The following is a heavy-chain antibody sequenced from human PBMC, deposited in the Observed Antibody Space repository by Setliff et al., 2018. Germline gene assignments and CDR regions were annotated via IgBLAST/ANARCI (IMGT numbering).Heavy chain of an antibody. CDR2: ISGSGGAT. CDR1: GFSFSSYW. Sequence: PGGSLRLSCVASGFSFSSYWMHWVRQVPGKGLEWVSAISGSGGATYYTDSVKGRFTISRDNSKNTLYLQMNSLRAEDTAVYYCAKSRGQWSFDYWGQGTLVTVSS. V-gene: IGHV3-23*01. J-gene: IGHJ4*02. CDR3: AKSRGQWSFDY. D-gene: IGHD6-19*01.